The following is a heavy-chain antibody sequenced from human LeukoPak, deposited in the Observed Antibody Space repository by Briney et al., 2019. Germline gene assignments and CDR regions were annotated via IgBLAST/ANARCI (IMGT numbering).Heavy chain of an antibody. CDR3: ARVLVLGGTYFEAFDI. CDR1: GYSFTSYW. D-gene: IGHD1-26*01. J-gene: IGHJ3*02. Sequence: GESLQISCKGSGYSFTSYWIGWVRQMPGKGLEWMGIIYPGDSDTRYSPSFQGQVTISADKSITSAYLQWSSLKASDTAMYYCARVLVLGGTYFEAFDIWGQGTMVTVSS. V-gene: IGHV5-51*01. CDR2: IYPGDSDT.